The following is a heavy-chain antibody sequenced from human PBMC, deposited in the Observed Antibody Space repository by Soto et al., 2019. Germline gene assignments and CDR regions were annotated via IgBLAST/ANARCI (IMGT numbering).Heavy chain of an antibody. Sequence: QDQLVQSGAEEKQPGASVRLSCKASGYDFSSYAMHWVRQAPGQRLEWMGWINIGSGNTEYSQNFQDRITITRDTSSSTVYMELNSLKSEDTAVYYCARDGGDCGYRLIYYYYIGLDVWGQGTMVTVSS. CDR3: ARDGGDCGYRLIYYYYIGLDV. CDR2: INIGSGNT. J-gene: IGHJ6*02. V-gene: IGHV1-3*05. D-gene: IGHD5-12*01. CDR1: GYDFSSYA.